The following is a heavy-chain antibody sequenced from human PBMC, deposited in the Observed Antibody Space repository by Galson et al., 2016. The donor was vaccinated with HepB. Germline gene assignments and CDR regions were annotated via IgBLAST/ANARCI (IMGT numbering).Heavy chain of an antibody. Sequence: SLRLSCAASGFTFSSYNMNWVRQAPGKGLEWVSYFSSSTGNILCPDSVKGRFTVSRDNAKNSLYLLMNSLRAEDTAVYYCARVGWVYYYYGMDVWGQGTTVTVSS. D-gene: IGHD6-19*01. CDR1: GFTFSSYN. CDR2: FSSSTGNI. J-gene: IGHJ6*02. CDR3: ARVGWVYYYYGMDV. V-gene: IGHV3-48*04.